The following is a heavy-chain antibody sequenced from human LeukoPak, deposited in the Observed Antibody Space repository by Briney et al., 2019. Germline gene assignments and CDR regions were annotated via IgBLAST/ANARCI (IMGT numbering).Heavy chain of an antibody. J-gene: IGHJ6*04. CDR2: FIPVFGPA. CDR1: GGTFSNYA. D-gene: IGHD2-15*01. V-gene: IGHV1-69*13. Sequence: SVKVSCKASGGTFSNYAVSWVRQAPGQGLEWMGGFIPVFGPANYAQKFQGRVTITAGESTSTAYMELSSLRSEDTAVYYCASATLRCSGGSCYEMDVWGKGTTVTVSS. CDR3: ASATLRCSGGSCYEMDV.